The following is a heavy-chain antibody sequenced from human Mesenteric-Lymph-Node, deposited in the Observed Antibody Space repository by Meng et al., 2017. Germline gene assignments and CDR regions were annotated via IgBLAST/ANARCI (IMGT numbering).Heavy chain of an antibody. CDR1: GGSSSRSDW. J-gene: IGHJ4*02. CDR2: VVYSGTT. CDR3: ARHHHTPTFDY. Sequence: ELQESGPGVVKHSETLSLTCGVSGGSSSRSDWWSWVRQPPGKGLEWIGSVVYSGTTYYTSSLKSRVSISVDTSKNQFSLKLSSVTAADTAVYYCARHHHTPTFDYWGQGTLVTVSS. V-gene: IGHV4-39*01. D-gene: IGHD1-14*01.